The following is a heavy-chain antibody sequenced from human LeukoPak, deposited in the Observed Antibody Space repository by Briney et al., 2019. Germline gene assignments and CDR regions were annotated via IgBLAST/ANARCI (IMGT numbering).Heavy chain of an antibody. CDR3: ARGTGYYGSGSYIEPNNWFDP. J-gene: IGHJ5*02. D-gene: IGHD3-10*01. Sequence: SETLSLTCAVYGGSFSGYYWSWLRQPPGKGLERIGEINHSGSTNYNPSLKSRVTISVDTSKNQFSLKLSSVTAADTAVYYCARGTGYYGSGSYIEPNNWFDPWGQGTLVTVSS. CDR2: INHSGST. CDR1: GGSFSGYY. V-gene: IGHV4-34*01.